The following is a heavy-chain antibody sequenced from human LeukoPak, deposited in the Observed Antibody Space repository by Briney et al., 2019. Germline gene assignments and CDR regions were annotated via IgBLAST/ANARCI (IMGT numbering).Heavy chain of an antibody. D-gene: IGHD6-13*01. CDR3: STDWYDY. CDR2: IKSKGDGGTT. J-gene: IGHJ4*02. CDR1: DSGFSFSNAW. Sequence: GGSLRLSCAASDSGFSFSNAWMTWVRQAPGKGLEWVGRIKSKGDGGTTDYAAPVKGRFTMSRDDSKSTLYLQMNSLKVEDTAIYYCSTDWYDYWGQGTLVTVSS. V-gene: IGHV3-15*01.